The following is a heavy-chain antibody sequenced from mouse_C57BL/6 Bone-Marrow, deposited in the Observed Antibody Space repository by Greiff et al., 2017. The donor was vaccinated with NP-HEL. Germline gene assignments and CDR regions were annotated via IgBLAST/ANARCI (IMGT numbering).Heavy chain of an antibody. CDR1: GYTFTSYG. CDR2: IYPRSGNT. Sequence: QVQLQQSGAELARPGASVKLSCKASGYTFTSYGISWVKQRTGQGLEWIGEIYPRSGNTYYTEKFKGKATLTADKSSSTAYMELRSLTSEDSAVYFCARRIYSWFAYWGQGTLVTVSA. CDR3: ARRIYSWFAY. J-gene: IGHJ3*01. D-gene: IGHD2-1*01. V-gene: IGHV1-81*01.